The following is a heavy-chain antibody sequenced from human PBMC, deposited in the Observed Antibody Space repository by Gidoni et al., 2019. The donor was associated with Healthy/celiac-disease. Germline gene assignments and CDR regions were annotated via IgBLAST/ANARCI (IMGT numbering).Heavy chain of an antibody. J-gene: IGHJ6*02. CDR1: GYTFTGYF. V-gene: IGHV1-2*05. CDR3: ARGGQLDYYYGLDV. Sequence: QVQLVQSGAEVKKPGASVKVSCKASGYTFTGYFMHWVRQGPGQGLEWMGRINPNTGGTNYAQKFQGRVTMTRDTSISSAYMELTRLTSDDTVVYYCARGGQLDYYYGLDVWGQGTTVTVSS. D-gene: IGHD6-6*01. CDR2: INPNTGGT.